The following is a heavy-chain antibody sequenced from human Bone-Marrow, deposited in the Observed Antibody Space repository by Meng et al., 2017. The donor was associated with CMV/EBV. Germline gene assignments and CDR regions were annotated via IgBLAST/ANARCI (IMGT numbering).Heavy chain of an antibody. Sequence: SVKVSCKASGGTFSSYAISWVRQAPGQGLEWMGGIIPILGIANYAQKFQGRVTITADKSTSTAYMELSSLRSEDTAVYYCARAVLRFLEWPSDYYYGMDVWGPGNTVTVSS. CDR1: GGTFSSYA. CDR3: ARAVLRFLEWPSDYYYGMDV. D-gene: IGHD3-3*01. CDR2: IIPILGIA. J-gene: IGHJ6*02. V-gene: IGHV1-69*10.